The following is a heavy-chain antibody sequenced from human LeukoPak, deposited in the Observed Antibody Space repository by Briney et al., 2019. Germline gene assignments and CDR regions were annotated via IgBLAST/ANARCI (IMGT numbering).Heavy chain of an antibody. J-gene: IGHJ4*02. CDR1: GFTFSRYG. V-gene: IGHV3-30*18. Sequence: GGSLRLSCAASGFTFSRYGIHWVRQAPGKGLEWVAVISYDGSTIYYADSVKGRFTISRDNSKDTLYLQTNSLRGDDTAVYYCAKGVGSTGSYFDYWGQGTLVTVSS. CDR3: AKGVGSTGSYFDY. D-gene: IGHD1-26*01. CDR2: ISYDGSTI.